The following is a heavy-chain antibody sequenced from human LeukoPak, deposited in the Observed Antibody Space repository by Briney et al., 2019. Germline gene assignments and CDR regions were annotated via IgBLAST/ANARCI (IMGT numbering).Heavy chain of an antibody. Sequence: SEPLSLTCTVSGGSISSYYWSWIRQPPGKGLEWIGYIYYSGSTNYNPSLKSRVTISLDTSKNQFSLKLSSVTAADTAVYYCARGYVDTAMVNAFDIWGQGTMVTVSS. V-gene: IGHV4-59*01. CDR3: ARGYVDTAMVNAFDI. CDR2: IYYSGST. D-gene: IGHD5-18*01. J-gene: IGHJ3*02. CDR1: GGSISSYY.